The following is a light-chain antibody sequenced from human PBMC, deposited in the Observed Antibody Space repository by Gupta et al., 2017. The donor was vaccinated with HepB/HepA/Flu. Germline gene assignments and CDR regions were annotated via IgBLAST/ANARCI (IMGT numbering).Light chain of an antibody. CDR2: DAT. J-gene: IGKJ2*01. Sequence: EVVLTQSPATLSLPPGARAILSCRASQRVTSNLAWFQQKPGQAPRLLIYDATSRATGIPARFSGSGSGTDFTLTISSLEPEDFAVYYCEQGSNWPYTFGQGTKLEIK. CDR3: EQGSNWPYT. V-gene: IGKV3-11*01. CDR1: QRVTSN.